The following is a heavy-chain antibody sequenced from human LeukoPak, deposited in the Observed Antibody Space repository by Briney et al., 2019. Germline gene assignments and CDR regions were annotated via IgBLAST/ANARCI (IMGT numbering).Heavy chain of an antibody. CDR1: GYTFNKYA. V-gene: IGHV7-4-1*02. D-gene: IGHD6-19*01. CDR2: INTNTGNP. J-gene: IGHJ5*02. CDR3: AREVVQWRDPHGRNNWFDP. Sequence: ASVKVSCKPSGYTFNKYAINWVRQAPGQGLEWMGWINTNTGNPSYARDFTGRFVFSLDTSVSAAYLQISSLKAEDTAVYYCAREVVQWRDPHGRNNWFDPWGQGTLVTVSS.